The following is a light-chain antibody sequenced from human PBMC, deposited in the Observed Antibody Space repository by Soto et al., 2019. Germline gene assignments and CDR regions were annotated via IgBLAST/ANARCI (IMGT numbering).Light chain of an antibody. CDR3: QQYGSSLYT. Sequence: EMVLTQSPGTLSLSPGERATLSCRASQSVSSNYLAWYQQKPGQAPRLLIYGAYNRVTGIPDRFSGSGSGTDFTLTISRLEPEDFGVYDCQQYGSSLYTFGQGTKLEIK. CDR2: GAY. CDR1: QSVSSNY. J-gene: IGKJ2*01. V-gene: IGKV3-20*01.